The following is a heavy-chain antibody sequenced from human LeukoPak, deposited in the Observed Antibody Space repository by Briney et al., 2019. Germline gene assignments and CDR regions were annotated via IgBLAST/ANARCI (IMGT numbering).Heavy chain of an antibody. D-gene: IGHD3-3*01. CDR3: ARSPNDFWSGYLGYYYYYMDV. J-gene: IGHJ6*03. CDR2: MNPNSGNT. CDR1: GYTFTSYD. V-gene: IGHV1-8*01. Sequence: ASVTVSCKASGYTFTSYDINWVRQAPGQGLEWMGWMNPNSGNTGYAQKFQGRVTMTRNTSISTAYMELSSLRSEDTAVYYCARSPNDFWSGYLGYYYYYMDVWGKGTTVTVSS.